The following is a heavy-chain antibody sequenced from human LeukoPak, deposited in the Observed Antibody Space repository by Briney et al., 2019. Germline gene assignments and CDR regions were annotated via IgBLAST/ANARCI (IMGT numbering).Heavy chain of an antibody. CDR2: IYYSGST. D-gene: IGHD5-12*01. CDR1: GGSISSSSYY. Sequence: SETLSLTCTVSGGSISSSSYYWGWIRQPPGKGLEWIGSIYYSGSTYYNPFLKSRVTIPVDTSKNQFSLKLSSVTAADTAVYYCARHDIVATTFDYWGQGTLVTVSS. CDR3: ARHDIVATTFDY. V-gene: IGHV4-39*01. J-gene: IGHJ4*02.